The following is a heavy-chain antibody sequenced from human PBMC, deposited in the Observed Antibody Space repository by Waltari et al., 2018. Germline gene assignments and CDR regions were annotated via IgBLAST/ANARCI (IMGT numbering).Heavy chain of an antibody. CDR2: INPNSGGT. J-gene: IGHJ3*02. Sequence: QVQLVQSGAEVKKPGASVKVSCKASGYTFTGYYMHWVRQAPGQGLEWMGRINPNSGGTNYAQKFQGRVTMTRDTSIRTAYMELSRLRSDDTAVYYCARVRYYYGSGSYMETVAFDIWGQGTMVTVSS. D-gene: IGHD3-10*01. CDR3: ARVRYYYGSGSYMETVAFDI. V-gene: IGHV1-2*06. CDR1: GYTFTGYY.